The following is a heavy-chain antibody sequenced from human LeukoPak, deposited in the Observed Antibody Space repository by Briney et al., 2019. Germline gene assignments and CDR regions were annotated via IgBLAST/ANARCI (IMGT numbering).Heavy chain of an antibody. V-gene: IGHV1-46*01. D-gene: IGHD3-10*01. Sequence: ASVKVSCKASGYTFTSYYKHWVRQAPEQGLEWMGIINPSGGSTSYAQKFQGRVTMTRDTSTSTVYMELSSLRSEDTAVYYCARAVRLWVSTFDYWGQGTLVTVSS. CDR3: ARAVRLWVSTFDY. J-gene: IGHJ4*02. CDR1: GYTFTSYY. CDR2: INPSGGST.